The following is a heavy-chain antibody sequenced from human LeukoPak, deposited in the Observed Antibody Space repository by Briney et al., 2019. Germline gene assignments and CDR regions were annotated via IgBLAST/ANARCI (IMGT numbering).Heavy chain of an antibody. Sequence: GGSLRLSCAASGFTFSSYSMNWVRQAPGKGLEWVANIKQDEGEKYYVDSVKGRFTISRDNVKNSVYLQMNSLRAEDTAVYFCAKDGDLSSGWYRGPHRSWGQGTLVTVSS. CDR3: AKDGDLSSGWYRGPHRS. D-gene: IGHD6-19*01. CDR2: IKQDEGEK. V-gene: IGHV3-7*01. CDR1: GFTFSSYS. J-gene: IGHJ5*02.